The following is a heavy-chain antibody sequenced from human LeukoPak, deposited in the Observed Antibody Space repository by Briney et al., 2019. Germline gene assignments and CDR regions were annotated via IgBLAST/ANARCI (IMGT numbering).Heavy chain of an antibody. V-gene: IGHV1-18*01. Sequence: ASVKVSCKASGYTFTSYGISWVRQAPGQGLEWMGWISAYNGNTNYAQKLQGRVTMTTDTSTSTAYMELRSLRSDDTAVYYCARDRGYYDFWSGYFTPRLNYWGQGTLVTASS. CDR2: ISAYNGNT. J-gene: IGHJ4*02. CDR3: ARDRGYYDFWSGYFTPRLNY. CDR1: GYTFTSYG. D-gene: IGHD3-3*01.